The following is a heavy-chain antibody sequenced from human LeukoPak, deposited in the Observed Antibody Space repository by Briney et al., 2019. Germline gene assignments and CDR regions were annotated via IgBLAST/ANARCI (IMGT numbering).Heavy chain of an antibody. CDR1: GFTFSSYA. Sequence: GGSLRLSCAASGFTFSSYAMHWVRQAPGKGLEWVAVISCDGSNKYYADSVKGRFTISRDNSKNTLYLQMNSLRAEDTAVYYCARDARSIAAAGTAGFDYWGQGTLVTVSS. V-gene: IGHV3-30*04. J-gene: IGHJ4*02. CDR3: ARDARSIAAAGTAGFDY. CDR2: ISCDGSNK. D-gene: IGHD6-13*01.